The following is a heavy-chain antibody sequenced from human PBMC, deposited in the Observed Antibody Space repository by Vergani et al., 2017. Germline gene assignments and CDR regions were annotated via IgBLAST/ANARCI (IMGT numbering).Heavy chain of an antibody. CDR1: GFTFSTYA. Sequence: EVQLLESGGGLVQPGGSLRLSCAASGFTFSTYAMTWVRQAPGKGLEWVSTISSDGGSTYHADSVKGRFTISRDNSKNTLSLQMNSLTAEDTAIYYCAEPQGTSAYYYGGFDYWGQGTLVTVSS. CDR3: AEPQGTSAYYYGGFDY. J-gene: IGHJ4*02. CDR2: ISSDGGST. D-gene: IGHD3-22*01. V-gene: IGHV3-23*01.